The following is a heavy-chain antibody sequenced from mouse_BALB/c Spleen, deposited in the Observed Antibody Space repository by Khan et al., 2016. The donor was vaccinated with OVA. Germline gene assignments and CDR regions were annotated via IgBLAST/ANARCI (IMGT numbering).Heavy chain of an antibody. CDR1: GFTFSDYY. CDR3: ARAGYGGFAY. D-gene: IGHD1-1*02. J-gene: IGHJ3*01. CDR2: ISDGGSYT. V-gene: IGHV5-4*02. Sequence: EVELVESGGGLVKPGGSLKLSCAASGFTFSDYYMYWVRQTPEKRLEWVATISDGGSYTYYPDSVKGRFTISRDNAKNNLYLQMSSLKSEDTAMYYCARAGYGGFAYWGQVTLVTVSA.